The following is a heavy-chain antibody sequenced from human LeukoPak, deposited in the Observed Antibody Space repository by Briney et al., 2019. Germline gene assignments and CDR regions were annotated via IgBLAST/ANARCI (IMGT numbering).Heavy chain of an antibody. CDR1: GGSFSGYY. CDR3: ARWLHFDY. Sequence: SETLSLTCAVYGGSFSGYYWSWIRQPPGKGLEWIGEINHSGSTNYNPSLKSRVTLSVDTPKTQFSLKLSSVTAADTAVYYCARWLHFDYWGQGTLVTVSS. D-gene: IGHD5-12*01. CDR2: INHSGST. J-gene: IGHJ4*02. V-gene: IGHV4-34*01.